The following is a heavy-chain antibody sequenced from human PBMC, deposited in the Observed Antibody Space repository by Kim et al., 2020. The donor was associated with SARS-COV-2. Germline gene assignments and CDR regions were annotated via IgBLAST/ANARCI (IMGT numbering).Heavy chain of an antibody. CDR2: IRSKGFGETM. V-gene: IGHV3-49*04. CDR3: SRLPAMLVVIRFEY. D-gene: IGHD2-21*01. CDR1: GFTFGDYA. J-gene: IGHJ4*02. Sequence: GGSLRLSCTTSGFTFGDYAMSWVRQAPGKGLEWIGFIRSKGFGETMEYAASVKGRFIISRDDSKSIAYLQMNSLGTEDTGVYYCSRLPAMLVVIRFEYWGQGALVTVSS.